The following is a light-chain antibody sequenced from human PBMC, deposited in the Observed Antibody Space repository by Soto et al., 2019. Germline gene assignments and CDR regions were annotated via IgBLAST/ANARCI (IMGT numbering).Light chain of an antibody. CDR1: SSDVGSYNR. V-gene: IGLV2-18*02. Sequence: QSVLTQPPSVSGSPGQSVAISCTGTSSDVGSYNRVSWYQQPPGTAPKLLIYEVSNRPSGVPDRFSGSKSGNTASLTISGLQAEDEADYYCSSFTSCSTYVFATWSKVPVL. J-gene: IGLJ1*01. CDR3: SSFTSCSTYV. CDR2: EVS.